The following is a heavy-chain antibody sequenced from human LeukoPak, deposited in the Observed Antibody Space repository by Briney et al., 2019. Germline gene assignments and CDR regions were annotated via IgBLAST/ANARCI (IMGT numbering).Heavy chain of an antibody. J-gene: IGHJ6*02. D-gene: IGHD6-19*01. V-gene: IGHV1-18*01. CDR1: GYTFTSYG. Sequence: GASVKVSCKASGYTFTSYGISWVRQAPGQGLEWMGWISAYNGNTNYAQKLQGRVTMTTDTSTSTAYMELRSLRSDDTAVYYCARGTDSSGWYVPYYGMDVWGQGTTVTVSS. CDR3: ARGTDSSGWYVPYYGMDV. CDR2: ISAYNGNT.